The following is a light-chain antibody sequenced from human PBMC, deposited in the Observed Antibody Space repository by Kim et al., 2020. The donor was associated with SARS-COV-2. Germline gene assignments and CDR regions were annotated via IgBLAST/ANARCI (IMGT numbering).Light chain of an antibody. J-gene: IGKJ1*01. CDR3: QQHDNWPRT. V-gene: IGKV3D-15*01. CDR1: QSVSTY. Sequence: VSLGESATLSCRASQSVSTYLAWYQQQPGRAPRLLIYGAATRATGIPARFSGSGSGTDFTLTISSLQSEDFAVYYCQQHDNWPRTFGHGTKVDIK. CDR2: GAA.